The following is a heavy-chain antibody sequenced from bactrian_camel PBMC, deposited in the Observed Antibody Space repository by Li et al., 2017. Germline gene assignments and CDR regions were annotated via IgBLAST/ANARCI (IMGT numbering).Heavy chain of an antibody. CDR2: ITRIHGGT. V-gene: IGHV3S53*01. CDR1: GKTNVLNC. Sequence: HVQLVESGGGLVQPGGSLNLSCAAIGKTNVLNCMGWFRQAPGKEREGVAVITRIHGGTAYADSVKGRFTISIDDAKKMLYLQMDSLKPEDTAVYYCAAREPGAGTNCLRLGRGLSYPGDPGHRL. J-gene: IGHJ4*01. D-gene: IGHD8*01.